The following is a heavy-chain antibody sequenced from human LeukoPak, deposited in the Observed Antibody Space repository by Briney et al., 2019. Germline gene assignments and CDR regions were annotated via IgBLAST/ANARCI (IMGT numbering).Heavy chain of an antibody. V-gene: IGHV1-69*13. J-gene: IGHJ4*02. CDR2: IIPIFGTA. D-gene: IGHD3-3*01. Sequence: SVKVSCKASGYTFTGYYMHWVRQAPGQGLEWMGWIIPIFGTANYAQKFQGRVTITADESTSTAYMELSSLRSEDTAVYYCARDRAYYDFWSGYLGYWGQGTLVTVSS. CDR3: ARDRAYYDFWSGYLGY. CDR1: GYTFTGYY.